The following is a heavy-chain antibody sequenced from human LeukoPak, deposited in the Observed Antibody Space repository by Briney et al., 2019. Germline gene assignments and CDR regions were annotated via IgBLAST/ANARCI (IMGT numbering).Heavy chain of an antibody. CDR2: INRDGSKK. Sequence: PGGSLRLSCAASGFTFTIYWMTWVRQAPGKGLEWVANINRDGSKKHYVDSVWGRFTISRDNAKSSLYLQLNSLRAEDTAVYYCARDVTYYDSSYYYDAFDLWGQGTMVTVSS. CDR3: ARDVTYYDSSYYYDAFDL. J-gene: IGHJ3*01. CDR1: GFTFTIYW. D-gene: IGHD3-22*01. V-gene: IGHV3-7*01.